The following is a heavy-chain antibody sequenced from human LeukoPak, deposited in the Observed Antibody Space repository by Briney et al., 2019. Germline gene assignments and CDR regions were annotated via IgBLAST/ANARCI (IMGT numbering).Heavy chain of an antibody. CDR3: ARASYDFWSGYSHLDY. Sequence: GESLKISCKGSGYSFTSYWISWVRQMPGKGLEWMGWINPNSGGTNYAQKFQGRVTMTRDTSISTAYMELSRLRSDDTAVYYCARASYDFWSGYSHLDYWGQGTLVTVSS. CDR1: GYSFTSYW. CDR2: INPNSGGT. J-gene: IGHJ4*02. V-gene: IGHV1-2*02. D-gene: IGHD3-3*01.